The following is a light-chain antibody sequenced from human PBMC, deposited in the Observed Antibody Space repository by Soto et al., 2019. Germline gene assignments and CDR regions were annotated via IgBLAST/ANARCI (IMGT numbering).Light chain of an antibody. Sequence: QSVLTQPPSASGTPGQRVTISCSGGNSNIASNFVHWYQLLPGAAPTLVIYRNHQRPYGVPDRFSGSKSGTSGSLAISGLRSEDEADYFCATWDDSMGVVFGGGTKVTVL. CDR2: RNH. CDR3: ATWDDSMGVV. V-gene: IGLV1-47*01. J-gene: IGLJ2*01. CDR1: NSNIASNF.